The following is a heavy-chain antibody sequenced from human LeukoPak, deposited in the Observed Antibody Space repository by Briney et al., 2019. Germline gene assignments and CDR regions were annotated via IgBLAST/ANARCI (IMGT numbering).Heavy chain of an antibody. CDR1: GYTFTGYY. V-gene: IGHV1-2*02. CDR3: ARDLNTYPWGPPAWFDP. Sequence: GASVKVSCKASGYTFTGYYMHWVRQAPGQGLEWRGWINPNSGGTNYAQKFQGRVTMTRDTSISTAYMELSRLRSDDTAVYYCARDLNTYPWGPPAWFDPWGQGTLVTVSS. CDR2: INPNSGGT. D-gene: IGHD2/OR15-2a*01. J-gene: IGHJ5*02.